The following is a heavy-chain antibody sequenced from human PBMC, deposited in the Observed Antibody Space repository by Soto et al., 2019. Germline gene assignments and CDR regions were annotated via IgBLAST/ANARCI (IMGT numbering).Heavy chain of an antibody. D-gene: IGHD3-10*01. V-gene: IGHV4-59*01. CDR3: ARGPGASGTYHYFFDY. CDR2: IYYTGST. CDR1: GGSLSSYW. J-gene: IGHJ4*02. Sequence: SETLSLTCTVSGGSLSSYWWSWIRQPPGKGLEWIGYIYYTGSTNYNPSLKSRVTISLDASKNQFSLNLNSATAADTAVYYCARGPGASGTYHYFFDYWGPGTLVTVSS.